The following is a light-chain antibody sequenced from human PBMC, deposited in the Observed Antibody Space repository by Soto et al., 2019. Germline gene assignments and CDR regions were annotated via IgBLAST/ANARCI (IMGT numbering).Light chain of an antibody. CDR2: AAS. CDR1: QTISSY. J-gene: IGKJ1*01. CDR3: QQYNGYSTWK. V-gene: IGKV1-39*01. Sequence: DIQMTQSPSSLSASVGDRVTISCRASQTISSYLNWYQQKPGKAPKLLIYAASTLQSGVPSRFSGSGSGTDFTLTISSLQPEDFATYYCQQYNGYSTWKFGQGTKVDI.